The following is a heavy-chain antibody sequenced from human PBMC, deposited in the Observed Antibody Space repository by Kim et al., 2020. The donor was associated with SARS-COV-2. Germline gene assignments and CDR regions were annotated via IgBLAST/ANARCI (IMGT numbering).Heavy chain of an antibody. Sequence: SETLSLTCPVYGWPFRGFSWRWFRQSPGKGLEWIAETHHSGRTNYNPSPTSRATISVDTSKNQLSLKLSPVTAADTAVYYCARGVSWPSYYYFMDVWGKGTAVTVS. D-gene: IGHD6-13*01. V-gene: IGHV4-34*01. CDR2: THHSGRT. J-gene: IGHJ6*03. CDR1: GWPFRGFS. CDR3: ARGVSWPSYYYFMDV.